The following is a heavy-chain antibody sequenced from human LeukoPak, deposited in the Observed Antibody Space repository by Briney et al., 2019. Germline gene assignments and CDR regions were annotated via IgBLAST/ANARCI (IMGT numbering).Heavy chain of an antibody. V-gene: IGHV3-21*01. CDR2: ISSSSSYI. Sequence: GGSLRLSCAASGFTFSSYSMNWVRQAPGKGLEWVSSISSSSSYIYYADSVKGRFTISRDNAKNSLYLQMNSLRAKDTAVYYCARTDRDIVVVPAAINWFDPWGQGTLVTVSS. D-gene: IGHD2-2*01. CDR1: GFTFSSYS. J-gene: IGHJ5*02. CDR3: ARTDRDIVVVPAAINWFDP.